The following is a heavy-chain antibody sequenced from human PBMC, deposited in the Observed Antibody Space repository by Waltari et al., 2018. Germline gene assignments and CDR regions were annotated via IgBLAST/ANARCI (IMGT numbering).Heavy chain of an antibody. Sequence: QVQLVQSGAEVKKPGASVKVSCKASGYTFTSYAMHWLRQAPGQRLEWMGWINAGNDNTKYSQKFQGRVTITRDTSASTAYMELSSLRSEDTAVYYCARPYSSSTRFDYWGQGTLVTVSS. CDR1: GYTFTSYA. CDR2: INAGNDNT. D-gene: IGHD6-6*01. V-gene: IGHV1-3*01. J-gene: IGHJ4*02. CDR3: ARPYSSSTRFDY.